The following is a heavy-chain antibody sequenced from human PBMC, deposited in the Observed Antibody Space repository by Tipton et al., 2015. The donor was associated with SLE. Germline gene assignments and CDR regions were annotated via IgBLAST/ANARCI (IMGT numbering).Heavy chain of an antibody. J-gene: IGHJ3*02. CDR3: AKVEVALGAFDI. CDR1: GFTFSSYS. Sequence: EASGFTFSSYSMNWVRQAPGKGLAWVAFIPYDGSNKYYADSVKGRFTISRDNSKNTLYLQMNSLRAEDTAVYYCAKVEVALGAFDIWGQGTMVTVSS. CDR2: IPYDGSNK. V-gene: IGHV3-30*02. D-gene: IGHD2-21*01.